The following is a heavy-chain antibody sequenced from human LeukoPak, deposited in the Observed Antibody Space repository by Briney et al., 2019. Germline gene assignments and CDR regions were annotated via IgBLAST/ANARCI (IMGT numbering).Heavy chain of an antibody. CDR3: ARVVGRYCSSTSCYIDY. CDR2: IYDSGST. D-gene: IGHD2-2*02. CDR1: GGSLSTYY. J-gene: IGHJ4*02. Sequence: PSETLSLTCIVSGGSLSTYYWSWIRQHPGKGLEWIGYIYDSGSTNYTPSLKSRVTISEDTSKRQFSLKLRSVTAADTAVYYCARVVGRYCSSTSCYIDYWGQGTLVTVSS. V-gene: IGHV4-59*01.